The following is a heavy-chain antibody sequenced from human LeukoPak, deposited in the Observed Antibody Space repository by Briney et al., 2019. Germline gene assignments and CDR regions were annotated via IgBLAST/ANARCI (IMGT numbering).Heavy chain of an antibody. CDR2: ITGSGGTT. V-gene: IGHV3-23*01. Sequence: GGSLRLSCAASGFTVSSNYMSWVRQAPGKGLEWVSGITGSGGTTYHADSVKGRFTISRDNSKNTLYLQMNSLRAEDTAVYYCARGGGYKGLDLTLDYWGQGTLVTVSS. CDR3: ARGGGYKGLDLTLDY. D-gene: IGHD5-24*01. CDR1: GFTVSSNY. J-gene: IGHJ4*02.